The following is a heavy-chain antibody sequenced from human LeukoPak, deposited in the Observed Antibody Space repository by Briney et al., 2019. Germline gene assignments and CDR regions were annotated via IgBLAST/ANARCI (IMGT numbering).Heavy chain of an antibody. Sequence: GGSLRLSCAASGFTFSSYSMKWVRQAPGKGVEWVSYISSSSSTIYYADSVKGRFTISRDNAKNSLYLQMNSLRAEDTAVYYCAKEWSALTISYWGQGTLVTVSS. D-gene: IGHD3-3*01. J-gene: IGHJ4*02. CDR1: GFTFSSYS. CDR3: AKEWSALTISY. V-gene: IGHV3-48*01. CDR2: ISSSSSTI.